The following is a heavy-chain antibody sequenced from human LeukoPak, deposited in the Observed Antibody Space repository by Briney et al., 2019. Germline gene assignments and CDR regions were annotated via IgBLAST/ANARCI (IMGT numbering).Heavy chain of an antibody. Sequence: SETLSLTCTVPGGSISSHYWSWIRQPPGMGLEWIGYIYYSGSTNYNPSLNSRVTISVDTSKNQFSLKLTSMTVADTAVYYCARGHCSSTSCYRNWFDPWGQGTLVTVSS. CDR3: ARGHCSSTSCYRNWFDP. D-gene: IGHD2-2*01. J-gene: IGHJ5*02. V-gene: IGHV4-59*11. CDR1: GGSISSHY. CDR2: IYYSGST.